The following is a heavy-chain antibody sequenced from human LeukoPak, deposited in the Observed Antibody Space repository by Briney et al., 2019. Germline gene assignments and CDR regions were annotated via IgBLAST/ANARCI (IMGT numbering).Heavy chain of an antibody. CDR3: ARSMDV. V-gene: IGHV3-23*01. Sequence: GGSLRLSCAASGFTFSNYVMNWVRQAPGKGLEWLSAITGSGGSTYYADSVKGRFTISRDNSKTTLYLQMNSLRAEDTAAYYCARSMDVWGKGTTVTVSS. CDR1: GFTFSNYV. J-gene: IGHJ6*03. CDR2: ITGSGGST.